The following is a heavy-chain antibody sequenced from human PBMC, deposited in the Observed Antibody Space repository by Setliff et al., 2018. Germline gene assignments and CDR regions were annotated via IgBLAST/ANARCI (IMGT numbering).Heavy chain of an antibody. J-gene: IGHJ3*02. Sequence: PGGSLRLSCAASGFTFSSYAMSWVRQAPGKGLEWVSGINWNGGSTGYADSVKGRFTISRDNSKNTLYLQMNSLRVEDTAVYYCAKDRQGGATEPLNAFDIWGQGTMVTVSS. CDR1: GFTFSSYA. V-gene: IGHV3-23*01. CDR2: INWNGGST. D-gene: IGHD1-26*01. CDR3: AKDRQGGATEPLNAFDI.